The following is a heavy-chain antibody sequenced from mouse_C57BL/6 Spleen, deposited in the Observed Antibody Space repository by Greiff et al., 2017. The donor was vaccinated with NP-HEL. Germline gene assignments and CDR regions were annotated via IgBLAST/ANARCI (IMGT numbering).Heavy chain of an antibody. CDR1: GFTFSDYG. CDR3: ARPFRITTGSWFAY. Sequence: EVQLQESGGGLVKPGGSLKLSCAASGFTFSDYGMHWVRQAPEKGLEWVAYISSGSSTIYYADTVKGRFTISRDNAKNTLFLQRTSLRSEDTAMYYCARPFRITTGSWFAYWGQGTLVTVSA. CDR2: ISSGSSTI. J-gene: IGHJ3*01. D-gene: IGHD1-1*01. V-gene: IGHV5-17*01.